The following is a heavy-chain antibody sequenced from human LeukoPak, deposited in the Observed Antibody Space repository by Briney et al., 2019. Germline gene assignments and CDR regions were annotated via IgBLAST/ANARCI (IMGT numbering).Heavy chain of an antibody. CDR3: ARVWYSSSLVGY. CDR1: GFTFSSYA. V-gene: IGHV3-23*01. Sequence: PGGSLRLSCAVSGFTFSSYAMSWVRQAPGKGLEWVSAISGSGGSTFYADSVKGRFTISRDNSKNTLYLQMNSLRAEDTAVYYCARVWYSSSLVGYWGQGTLVTVSS. D-gene: IGHD6-13*01. J-gene: IGHJ4*02. CDR2: ISGSGGST.